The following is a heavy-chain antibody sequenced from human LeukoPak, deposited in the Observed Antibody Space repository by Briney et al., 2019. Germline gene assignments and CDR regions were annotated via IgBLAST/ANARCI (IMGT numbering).Heavy chain of an antibody. Sequence: SVKVSCKASGGTFSSYAISWVRQAPGQGLEWMGRIIPIFGTANYAQKFQGRVTITTDKSTSTAYMELSSLRSEDTAVYYCARDRGIVVVVAAYDAFDIWGQGTMVTVSS. V-gene: IGHV1-69*05. D-gene: IGHD2-15*01. CDR1: GGTFSSYA. CDR3: ARDRGIVVVVAAYDAFDI. CDR2: IIPIFGTA. J-gene: IGHJ3*02.